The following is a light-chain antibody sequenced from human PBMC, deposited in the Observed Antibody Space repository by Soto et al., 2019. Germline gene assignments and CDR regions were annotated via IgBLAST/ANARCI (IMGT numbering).Light chain of an antibody. CDR3: QQYGPSPMYT. J-gene: IGKJ2*01. CDR1: QTASSSY. V-gene: IGKV3-20*01. Sequence: EIVLTQSPGTLSLSPGERATLSCRASQTASSSYLAWYQQKPGQAPRLLIYDASTRATGIPGRFSGSASGTDFTLTIGRLEPEDFAVYYCQQYGPSPMYTFGQGTNLESK. CDR2: DAS.